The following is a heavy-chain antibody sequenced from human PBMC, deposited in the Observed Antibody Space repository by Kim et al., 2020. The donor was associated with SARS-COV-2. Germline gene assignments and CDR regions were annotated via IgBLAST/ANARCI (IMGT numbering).Heavy chain of an antibody. D-gene: IGHD2-2*01. Sequence: GGSLRLSCEGSGFTFSNYWMTWVRQAPGKGLEWVANIKPDGTDKYYADSMKGRFTISRDNAKNTVYLQVNDMKVDDTAIYYCARDKGSLCTSGICFSDFWGRGTLVTVS. CDR3: ARDKGSLCTSGICFSDF. J-gene: IGHJ4*02. CDR1: GFTFSNYW. CDR2: IKPDGTDK. V-gene: IGHV3-7*05.